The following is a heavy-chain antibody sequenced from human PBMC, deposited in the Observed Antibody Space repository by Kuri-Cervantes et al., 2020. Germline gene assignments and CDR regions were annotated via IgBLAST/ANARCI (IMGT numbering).Heavy chain of an antibody. CDR2: INAGNGNT. CDR1: GYTFTSYA. V-gene: IGHV1-3*01. J-gene: IGHJ6*03. D-gene: IGHD2-2*01. Sequence: ASVKVSCKASGYTFTSYAMHWVRQAPGQRLEWMGWINAGNGNTKYSQKFQGRVTITRDTSASIAYMELSSLRSEDTAVYYCARGGYCSSTSCYGGEIWDYYYYYMDVWGKGTTVTVSS. CDR3: ARGGYCSSTSCYGGEIWDYYYYYMDV.